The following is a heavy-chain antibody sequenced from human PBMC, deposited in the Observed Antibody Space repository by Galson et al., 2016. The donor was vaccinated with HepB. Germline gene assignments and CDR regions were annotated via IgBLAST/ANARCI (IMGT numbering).Heavy chain of an antibody. V-gene: IGHV4-34*01. CDR2: TNDGGSV. D-gene: IGHD6-19*01. Sequence: ETLSLTCTVNGGSFRSYVWSWIRQAPGKGLEWIGETNDGGSVNYNSSLKNRVIITIVKSRNHLSLKLSSVTAADTAIYYCARSHYSSGWYSGWFDSWGQGTLVTVSS. CDR1: GGSFRSYV. J-gene: IGHJ5*01. CDR3: ARSHYSSGWYSGWFDS.